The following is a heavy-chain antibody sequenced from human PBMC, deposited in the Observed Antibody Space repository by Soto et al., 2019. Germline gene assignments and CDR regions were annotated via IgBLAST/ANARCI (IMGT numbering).Heavy chain of an antibody. CDR3: AKFAVGSVAYYYDSSGSFDY. Sequence: GGSLRLSCAASGFTFSSYAMSWVRQAPGEGLEWVSAISGSGGSTYYADSVKGRFTISRDNSKDTLYLQMNSLRAEDTAVYYCAKFAVGSVAYYYDSSGSFDYWGQGTLVTLSS. CDR1: GFTFSSYA. D-gene: IGHD3-22*01. J-gene: IGHJ4*02. V-gene: IGHV3-23*01. CDR2: ISGSGGST.